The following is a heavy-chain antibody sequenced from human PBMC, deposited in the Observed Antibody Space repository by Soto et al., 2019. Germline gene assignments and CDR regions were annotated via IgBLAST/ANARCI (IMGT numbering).Heavy chain of an antibody. D-gene: IGHD3-16*01. CDR1: GYTFTIYA. CDR3: ARAVGGPTSNLDY. J-gene: IGHJ4*02. CDR2: INAGNGNT. V-gene: IGHV1-3*01. Sequence: ASVKVSCKASGYTFTIYAMHWVRQAPGQRLEWMGWINAGNGNTKYSQKFQGRVTITRDTSASTAYMELSSLRSEDTAVYYCARAVGGPTSNLDYWGQGTLVTVSS.